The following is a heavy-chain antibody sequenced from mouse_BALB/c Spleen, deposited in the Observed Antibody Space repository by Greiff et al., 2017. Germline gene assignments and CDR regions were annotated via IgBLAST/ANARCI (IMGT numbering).Heavy chain of an antibody. V-gene: IGHV2-2*02. J-gene: IGHJ3*01. Sequence: QVQLKESGPGLVQPSQSLSITCTVSGFSLTSYGVHWVRQSPGKGLEWLGVIWSGGSTDYNAAFISRLSISKDNSKSQVFFKMNSLQANDTAIYYCASYYRYDEFAYWGQGTLVTVSA. CDR1: GFSLTSYG. D-gene: IGHD2-14*01. CDR2: IWSGGST. CDR3: ASYYRYDEFAY.